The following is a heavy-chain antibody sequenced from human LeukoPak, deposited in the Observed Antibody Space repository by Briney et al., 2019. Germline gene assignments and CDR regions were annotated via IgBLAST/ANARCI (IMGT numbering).Heavy chain of an antibody. D-gene: IGHD3-10*01. CDR2: ISAASDAT. CDR1: GFTFSNSA. Sequence: GGSLRLSCAASGFTFSNSAMNWVRQAPGKGLEWVSAISAASDATFYADSVKVRFTVSRDNSKNTLYLQMNSLRAEDTAVYYCARDARYYYGSGSYKGYYYYGMDVWGQGTTVTVSS. V-gene: IGHV3-23*01. CDR3: ARDARYYYGSGSYKGYYYYGMDV. J-gene: IGHJ6*02.